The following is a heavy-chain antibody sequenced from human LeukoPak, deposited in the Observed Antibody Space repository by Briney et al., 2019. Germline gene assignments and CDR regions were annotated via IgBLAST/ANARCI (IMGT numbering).Heavy chain of an antibody. J-gene: IGHJ4*02. CDR2: IYSGGST. CDR1: GFTVSSNY. Sequence: GGSLRLSCAASGFTVSSNYMSWVRQAPGKGLEWVSVIYSGGSTYYADSVKGRFTISRDNSKNTLYLQMNSLRAEDTAVYYCARVMTGSGSYSYWGQGTLVTVSS. D-gene: IGHD3-10*01. CDR3: ARVMTGSGSYSY. V-gene: IGHV3-53*01.